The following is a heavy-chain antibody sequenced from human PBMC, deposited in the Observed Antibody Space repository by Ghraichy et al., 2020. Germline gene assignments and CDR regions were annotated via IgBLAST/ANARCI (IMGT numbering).Heavy chain of an antibody. D-gene: IGHD5-18*01. Sequence: SGPTLVKPTQTLTLTCTFSGFSLSTSGVGVGWIRQPPGKALEWLALIYWDDDKRYSPSLKSRLTITKDTSKNQVVLTMTNMDPVDTATHYCAHSFISGSYGYVLGHWGQGTLVTVSS. CDR2: IYWDDDK. CDR1: GFSLSTSGVG. CDR3: AHSFISGSYGYVLGH. V-gene: IGHV2-5*02. J-gene: IGHJ4*02.